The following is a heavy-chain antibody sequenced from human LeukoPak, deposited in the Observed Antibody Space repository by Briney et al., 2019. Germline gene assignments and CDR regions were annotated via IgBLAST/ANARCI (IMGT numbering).Heavy chain of an antibody. CDR1: GYSISSGYY. CDR3: AREMEGSSPGWWYFDL. Sequence: KPSETLSLTCAVSGYSISSGYYWGWIRQPPGKGLEWIGSIYRSGSTYYNPSLKSRVTISVDTSKNQFSLKLSSVTAADTAVYYCAREMEGSSPGWWYFDLWGRGTLVTVSS. J-gene: IGHJ2*01. CDR2: IYRSGST. V-gene: IGHV4-38-2*02. D-gene: IGHD6-13*01.